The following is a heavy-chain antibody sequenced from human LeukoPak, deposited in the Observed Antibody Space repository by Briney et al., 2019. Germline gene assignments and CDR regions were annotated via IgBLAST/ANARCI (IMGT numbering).Heavy chain of an antibody. CDR3: AKDRFLAVAATFDC. J-gene: IGHJ4*02. CDR2: VSGSGGST. Sequence: GGSLRLSCAASGFTFSSYAMSWVRQAPGKGLEWVSAVSGSGGSTYYADSVKGRFTISRDNSKNTLFLQMNSLSAEDTAVSYCAKDRFLAVAATFDCWGQGTLVTVSS. V-gene: IGHV3-23*01. CDR1: GFTFSSYA. D-gene: IGHD6-19*01.